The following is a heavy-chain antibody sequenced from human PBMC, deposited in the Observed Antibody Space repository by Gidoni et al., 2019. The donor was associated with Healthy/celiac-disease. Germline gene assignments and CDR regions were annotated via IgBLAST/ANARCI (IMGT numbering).Heavy chain of an antibody. CDR3: ASPLDYGDTRYYGMDV. CDR2: IIPILGIA. D-gene: IGHD4-17*01. V-gene: IGHV1-69*02. CDR1: GGTFSSYT. J-gene: IGHJ6*02. Sequence: QVQLVQSGAEVKKPGSAVKVSGKAAGGTFSSYTISWVRQAPGQGLEWMGRIIPILGIANSAQTFQGRVTIPADTSTSTAYMELSSLRSEDTAVYYCASPLDYGDTRYYGMDVWGQGTTVTVSS.